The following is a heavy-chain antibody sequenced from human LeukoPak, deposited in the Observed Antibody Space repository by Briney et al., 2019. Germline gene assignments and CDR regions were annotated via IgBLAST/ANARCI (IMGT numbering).Heavy chain of an antibody. D-gene: IGHD4-11*01. CDR2: ISGSGGST. CDR3: AKDLDYSNYVADDY. Sequence: PGGSLRLSCAASGFTFSSYAMSWVRQAPGKGLEWVSAISGSGGSTYYADSVKGRFTISRDNSKNTLYLQMNSLRAEDTAVYYCAKDLDYSNYVADDYWGQGTLVTVSA. V-gene: IGHV3-23*01. J-gene: IGHJ4*02. CDR1: GFTFSSYA.